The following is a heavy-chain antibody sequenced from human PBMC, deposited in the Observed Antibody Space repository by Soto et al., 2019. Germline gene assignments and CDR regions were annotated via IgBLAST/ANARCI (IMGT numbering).Heavy chain of an antibody. V-gene: IGHV1-24*01. CDR2: FDPEDGET. J-gene: IGHJ4*02. CDR1: GYTLTELS. CDR3: ATVPYGDYAPTFDY. Sequence: ASVKVSCKVSGYTLTELSMHWVRQAPGKGLEWMGGFDPEDGETIYAQKFQGRVTMTEDTSTDTAYMELSSLRSEDTAVYYCATVPYGDYAPTFDYWGQGTRVTVAS. D-gene: IGHD4-17*01.